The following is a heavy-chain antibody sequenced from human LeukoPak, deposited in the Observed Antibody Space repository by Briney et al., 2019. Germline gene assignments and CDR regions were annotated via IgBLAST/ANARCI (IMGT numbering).Heavy chain of an antibody. CDR1: GGSFSGYH. V-gene: IGHV4-34*01. CDR3: ASHPGYYYGSGSYYPFDY. D-gene: IGHD3-10*01. CDR2: INHSGST. Sequence: SETLSLTCAVYGGSFSGYHWSWIRQPPGKGLEWIGEINHSGSTNYNPSLKSRVTISVDTSKNQFSLKLSSVTAADTAVYYCASHPGYYYGSGSYYPFDYWGQGTLVTVSS. J-gene: IGHJ4*02.